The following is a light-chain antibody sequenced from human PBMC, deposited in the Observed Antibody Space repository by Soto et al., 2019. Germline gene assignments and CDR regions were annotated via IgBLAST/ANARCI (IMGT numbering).Light chain of an antibody. CDR2: YDS. V-gene: IGLV3-21*04. CDR3: QVWDRSSDHRVV. Sequence: SCELTQPPSVSVAPGKTARISCGRNNIGTKSVHWYQQKPGQAPVLVIYYDSARPSGIPERFSGSNAGNTATLTISTVEAGDEADYYCQVWDRSSDHRVVFGGGTKVTVL. CDR1: NIGTKS. J-gene: IGLJ2*01.